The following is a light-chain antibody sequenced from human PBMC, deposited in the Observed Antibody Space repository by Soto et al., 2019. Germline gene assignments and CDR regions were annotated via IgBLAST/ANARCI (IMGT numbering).Light chain of an antibody. J-gene: IGKJ1*01. CDR1: QSVSSY. V-gene: IGKV3-20*01. Sequence: EIVLTQSPGTLSLSPGERATLSCRASQSVSSYLAWYQQKPGQAPRLLIYGASSRATGIPDRFSGSGSGTDFTLTINSLETEDFAVYYCQQYGSSSRTFGHGTRVEIK. CDR2: GAS. CDR3: QQYGSSSRT.